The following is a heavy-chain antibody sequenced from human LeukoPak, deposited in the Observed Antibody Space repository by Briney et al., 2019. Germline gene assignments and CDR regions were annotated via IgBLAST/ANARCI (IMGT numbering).Heavy chain of an antibody. Sequence: PGGSLRLSCAASGLAFNNAWMTWVRQAPGKGLEWVGRIKSKTDGGTTDYAAPVQGRFTISRDDSKNTLYLQMNSVKTEDTAVYYCTPLTYHYDSSGYYYVGYFQHWGQGTLFTVSS. D-gene: IGHD3-22*01. CDR3: TPLTYHYDSSGYYYVGYFQH. CDR1: GLAFNNAW. J-gene: IGHJ1*01. CDR2: IKSKTDGGTT. V-gene: IGHV3-15*05.